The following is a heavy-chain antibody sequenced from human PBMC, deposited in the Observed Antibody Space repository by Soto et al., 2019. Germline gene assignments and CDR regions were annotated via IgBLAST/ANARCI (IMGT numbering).Heavy chain of an antibody. J-gene: IGHJ5*02. Sequence: XXTLSLPFTVSGGSISSSSYDWVWIRQPPGKGLEWIGSIYYSGSTYYNPSLKSRVTISVDTSKNQFSLQLSSVSAADTAVYYCVPSHWFDPWGQGTLVTVSS. CDR3: VPSHWFDP. CDR2: IYYSGST. V-gene: IGHV4-39*01. CDR1: GGSISSSSYD.